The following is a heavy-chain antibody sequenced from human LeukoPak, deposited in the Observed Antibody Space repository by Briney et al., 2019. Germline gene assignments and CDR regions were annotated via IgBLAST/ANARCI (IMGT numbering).Heavy chain of an antibody. D-gene: IGHD6-13*01. CDR3: ARAQQYDAFDL. J-gene: IGHJ3*01. CDR1: GFTFSSYA. V-gene: IGHV3-30-3*01. Sequence: GGSLRLSCAASGFTFSSYAMHWVRQAPGKGLEWVAVISYDGSNKYYADSVQGRFTISRDNSNNRLFLEMTSPRVEDTATFYCARAQQYDAFDLWGQGTMVTVSS. CDR2: ISYDGSNK.